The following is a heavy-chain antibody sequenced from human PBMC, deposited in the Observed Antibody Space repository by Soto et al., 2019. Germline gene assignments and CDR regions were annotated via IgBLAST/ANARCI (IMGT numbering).Heavy chain of an antibody. J-gene: IGHJ2*01. D-gene: IGHD2-15*01. CDR1: GYTFSSYG. Sequence: QVQLVQSGAEMKKPGASVKVSCKASGYTFSSYGISWVRQAPGQGLEWMGWISGYNGDSNYAPKLQGRVTVTTDTSTSTAYTEIRSMSSDAAAVYYCARDSRGFDGGNCGYLDLWGRGTLLTVSS. V-gene: IGHV1-18*01. CDR3: ARDSRGFDGGNCGYLDL. CDR2: ISGYNGDS.